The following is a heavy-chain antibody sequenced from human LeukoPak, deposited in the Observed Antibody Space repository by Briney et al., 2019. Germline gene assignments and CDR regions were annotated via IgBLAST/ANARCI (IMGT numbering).Heavy chain of an antibody. J-gene: IGHJ4*02. D-gene: IGHD1-7*01. CDR1: GDSVSSSSAV. V-gene: IGHV6-1*01. CDR3: ARDGNYGDYFDY. Sequence: SQTLSLTCAVSGDSVSSSSAVWNWIRQSPSRGLEWLGRTYYRSKWHNEYAESVKSRISITSDTSKNQFSLQLNSVTPEDTAVYYCARDGNYGDYFDYWGQGTLVTVSS. CDR2: TYYRSKWHN.